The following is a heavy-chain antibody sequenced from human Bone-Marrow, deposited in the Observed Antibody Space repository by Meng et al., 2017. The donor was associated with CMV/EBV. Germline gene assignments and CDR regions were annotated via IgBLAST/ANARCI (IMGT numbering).Heavy chain of an antibody. CDR3: AKVSNTWYYFDY. V-gene: IGHV3-53*01. CDR1: GFTVSGNF. J-gene: IGHJ4*02. CDR2: IYADGRT. D-gene: IGHD3-3*02. Sequence: GGPLRLSCAASGFTVSGNFMSWVRLAPGKGLEWVSVIYADGRTYYADSVEGRFTFSRDNSKNTLYLQMNGLRADDTAVYYCAKVSNTWYYFDYWGQGTLVTFSS.